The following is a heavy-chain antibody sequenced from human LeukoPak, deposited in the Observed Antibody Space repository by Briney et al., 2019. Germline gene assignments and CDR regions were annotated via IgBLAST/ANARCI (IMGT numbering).Heavy chain of an antibody. CDR2: IKQDGSEK. J-gene: IGHJ5*02. CDR1: GFTFSNYW. CDR3: ARGGAPYCSSTSCYEDRFDP. V-gene: IGHV3-7*05. D-gene: IGHD2-2*01. Sequence: GGSLRLSCAASGFTFSNYWMSWVRQAPGKGLEWVANIKQDGSEKYYVDSVKGRFTISRDNAKNSLYLQMISLRAENTAVYYCARGGAPYCSSTSCYEDRFDPWGQGTLVTVSS.